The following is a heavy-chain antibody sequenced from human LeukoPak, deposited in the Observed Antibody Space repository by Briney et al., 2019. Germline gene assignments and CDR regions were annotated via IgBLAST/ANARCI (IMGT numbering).Heavy chain of an antibody. J-gene: IGHJ3*02. V-gene: IGHV4-39*07. CDR2: IYYSGST. CDR3: ARDRNYGGNPDAFDI. Sequence: SETLSLTCTVSGGSISSSSYYWGWIRQPPGKGLEWIGSIYYSGSTYYNPSLKSRVTISVDTSKNQFSLKLSSVTAADTAVYYCARDRNYGGNPDAFDIWGQGTMVTVSS. CDR1: GGSISSSSYY. D-gene: IGHD4-23*01.